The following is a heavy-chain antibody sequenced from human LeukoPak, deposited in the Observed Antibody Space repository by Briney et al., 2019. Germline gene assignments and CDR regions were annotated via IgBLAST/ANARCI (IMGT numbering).Heavy chain of an antibody. CDR1: GYSFTSYW. V-gene: IGHV5-51*01. J-gene: IGHJ4*02. Sequence: GESLKISCKGSGYSFTSYWIGWVRQMPGKGLEWMGIIYPGDSDTRYSPSFQGQVAISADKSISTAYLQWGSLKASDTAMYYCARQYDSSGTDYWGQGTLVTVSS. D-gene: IGHD3-22*01. CDR2: IYPGDSDT. CDR3: ARQYDSSGTDY.